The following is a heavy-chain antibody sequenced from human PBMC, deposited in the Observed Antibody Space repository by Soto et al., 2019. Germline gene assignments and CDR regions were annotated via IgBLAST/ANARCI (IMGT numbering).Heavy chain of an antibody. CDR2: ISYDGSNK. CDR3: ARGVAVAGTNWFDP. D-gene: IGHD6-19*01. V-gene: IGHV3-30-3*01. J-gene: IGHJ5*02. Sequence: GGSLRLSCAASGFTFSSYAMHWVRQAPGKGLEWVAVISYDGSNKYYADSVKGRFTISRDNSKNTLYLQMNSLRAEDTAVYYCARGVAVAGTNWFDPWGQGTLVTVSS. CDR1: GFTFSSYA.